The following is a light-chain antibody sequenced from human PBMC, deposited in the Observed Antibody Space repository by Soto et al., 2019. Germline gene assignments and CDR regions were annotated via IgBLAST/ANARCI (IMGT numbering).Light chain of an antibody. V-gene: IGKV3-15*01. CDR1: QSVTSSY. Sequence: EIVLTQSPGTLSLSPGERATLSCRASQSVTSSYLAWYQQKPGQAPRLLIYGASTRATGIPARFSGGGSGTEFTVTISSLQSEDFAIYYCQQYDIWPPYTFGQGTKVDIK. CDR3: QQYDIWPPYT. CDR2: GAS. J-gene: IGKJ2*01.